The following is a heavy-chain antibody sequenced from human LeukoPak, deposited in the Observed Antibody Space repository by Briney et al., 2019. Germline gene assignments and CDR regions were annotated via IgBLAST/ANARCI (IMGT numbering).Heavy chain of an antibody. D-gene: IGHD3-10*01. V-gene: IGHV3-11*01. CDR3: ARDRFGVFDY. CDR2: TSSFDGTV. Sequence: GGSLRLACAASGFTFTEYYMCWIRQAPGKGPEWISYTSSFDGTVNYAESVKGRFTISRDNAKSLLYLQMSSLRDEDTAVYYCARDRFGVFDYWGQGTLVSVSS. CDR1: GFTFTEYY. J-gene: IGHJ4*02.